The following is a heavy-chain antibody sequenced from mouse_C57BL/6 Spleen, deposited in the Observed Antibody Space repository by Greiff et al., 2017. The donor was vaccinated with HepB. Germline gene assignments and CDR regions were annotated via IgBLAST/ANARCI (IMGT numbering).Heavy chain of an antibody. V-gene: IGHV1-54*01. CDR3: ARRYFDV. J-gene: IGHJ1*03. Sequence: MQLQQSGAELVRPGTSVKVSCKASGYAFTNYLIEWVKQRPGQGLEWIGVINPGSGGTNYNEKFKGKATLTADKSSSTAYMQLSSLTSEDSAVYFCARRYFDVWGTGTTVTVSS. CDR1: GYAFTNYL. CDR2: INPGSGGT.